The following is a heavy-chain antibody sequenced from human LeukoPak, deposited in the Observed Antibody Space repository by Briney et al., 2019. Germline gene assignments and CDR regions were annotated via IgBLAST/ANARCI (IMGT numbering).Heavy chain of an antibody. CDR1: GYSISSGYY. D-gene: IGHD6-19*01. CDR3: ARVGLAVADY. Sequence: SETLSLTCVVSGYSISSGYYWGWIRQPPGKGLEWIGSIYHSGSTYYNPSLKSRVTISVDTSKNQFSLKLSSVTAADTAVYYCARVGLAVADYWGQGTLVTVSS. J-gene: IGHJ4*02. V-gene: IGHV4-38-2*01. CDR2: IYHSGST.